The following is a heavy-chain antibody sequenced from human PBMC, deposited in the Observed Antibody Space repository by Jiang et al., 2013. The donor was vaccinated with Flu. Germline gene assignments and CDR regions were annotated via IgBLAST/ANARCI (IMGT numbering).Heavy chain of an antibody. CDR3: AKDVNGHKHFDY. D-gene: IGHD2-8*01. CDR2: INAGDGNR. Sequence: YGAEVKKPGASVKVSCKASGYTFPNSAMHWVRQAPGQRLEWMGWINAGDGNRKYSQAFQGRLTLTRDTSASTAYMELISLRSEDTAGVYYCAKDVNGHKHFDYWGQGTLVSVSS. CDR1: GYTFPNSA. J-gene: IGHJ4*02. V-gene: IGHV1-3*01.